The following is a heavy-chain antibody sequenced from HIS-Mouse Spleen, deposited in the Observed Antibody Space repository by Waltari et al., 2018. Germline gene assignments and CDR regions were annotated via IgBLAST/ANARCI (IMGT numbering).Heavy chain of an antibody. CDR2: ISSSSSYI. CDR3: ARDCGATSDLHFDY. V-gene: IGHV3-21*01. D-gene: IGHD2-21*01. CDR1: GFAFISSS. J-gene: IGHJ4*02. Sequence: EVQLVESGGGLVKPGGSLGLSCAASGFAFISSSRNGVRRAPGKGLEWVSSISSSSSYIYYADSVKGRFTISRDNAKNSLYLQMNSLRAEDTAVYYCARDCGATSDLHFDYWGQGTLVTVSS.